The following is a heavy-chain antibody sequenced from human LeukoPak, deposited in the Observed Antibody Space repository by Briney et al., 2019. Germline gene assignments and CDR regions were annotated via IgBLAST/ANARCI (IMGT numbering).Heavy chain of an antibody. V-gene: IGHV3-21*01. CDR2: ISSSSSYI. Sequence: GGSLRLSCAASGFTFSSSAMSWVRQAPGKGLEWVSSISSSSSYIYYADSVKGRFTFSRDNAKNSLYLQMNSLRAEDTAVYYCGRDRGDRRGYYYYYIDVWGKGTTVTVSS. CDR3: GRDRGDRRGYYYYYIDV. J-gene: IGHJ6*03. D-gene: IGHD3-16*01. CDR1: GFTFSSSA.